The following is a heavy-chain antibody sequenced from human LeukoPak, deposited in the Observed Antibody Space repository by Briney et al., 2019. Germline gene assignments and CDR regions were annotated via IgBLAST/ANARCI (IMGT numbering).Heavy chain of an antibody. Sequence: GGSLRLSCAASGFTFSSYEMNWVRQAPGKGLEWVSYISSSGSSTFYADSVKGRFTISRDNAKNSLYLQMNRRRAEDTGVYYCARDSGTGSNYDYWGQGTLVTVSS. D-gene: IGHD1-26*01. V-gene: IGHV3-48*03. CDR1: GFTFSSYE. CDR2: ISSSGSST. CDR3: ARDSGTGSNYDY. J-gene: IGHJ4*02.